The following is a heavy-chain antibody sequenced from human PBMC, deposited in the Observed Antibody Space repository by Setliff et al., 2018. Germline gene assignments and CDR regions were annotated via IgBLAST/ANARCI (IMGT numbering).Heavy chain of an antibody. V-gene: IGHV4-59*08. CDR1: GDSIGNYY. D-gene: IGHD3-10*01. Sequence: PSETLSLTCNVSGDSIGNYYWSWLRQSPGRGLAWIGYVDHSDYANYNPSLKRRVTISVDTSKNQFSLRLSLVTAADTATYYCARQKEYSVRSCFQHWGQGIPVTVSS. CDR3: ARQKEYSVRSCFQH. J-gene: IGHJ1*01. CDR2: VDHSDYA.